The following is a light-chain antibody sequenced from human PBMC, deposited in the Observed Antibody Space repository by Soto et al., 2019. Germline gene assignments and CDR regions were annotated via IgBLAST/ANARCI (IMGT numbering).Light chain of an antibody. J-gene: IGLJ1*01. CDR3: SSYTSGSTYV. V-gene: IGLV2-14*01. Sequence: QSVLTQPAAVSGSPGQSITVSCTGTSRFVGGXXXXXXXXXXXGXXPXXXTXXXNNRPSGVSNRFSGSKSGNTASLTISGLQAEDEADYYCSSYTSGSTYVFGTGTKVTVL. CDR2: XXN. CDR1: SRFVGGXXX.